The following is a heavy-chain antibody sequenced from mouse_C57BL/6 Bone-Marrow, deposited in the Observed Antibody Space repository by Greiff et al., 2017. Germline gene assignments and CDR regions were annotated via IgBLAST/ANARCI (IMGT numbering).Heavy chain of an antibody. CDR2: IDPSDSYT. J-gene: IGHJ2*01. V-gene: IGHV1-69*01. Sequence: QVQLQQPGAELVMPGASVKLSCKASGYTFTSYWMHWVKQRPGQGLEWIGRIDPSDSYTNYNQKFKGKSTLTVDKSSSTSYMQLSSLTSEDSADYYCARVRYYCGHDYWGQGTTVTVSA. CDR1: GYTFTSYW. CDR3: ARVRYYCGHDY. D-gene: IGHD2-1*01.